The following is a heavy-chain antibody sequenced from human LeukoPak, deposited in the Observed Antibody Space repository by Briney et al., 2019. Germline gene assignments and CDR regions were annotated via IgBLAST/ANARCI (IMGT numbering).Heavy chain of an antibody. J-gene: IGHJ4*02. Sequence: SQTLSLTCAISGDSVSSNSAAWNWIRQSPSRGLEWLGRTYYRSKWYNDYAVSVKSRITINPDTSKNQFSLQLNSVTPEDTAVYYCARVHYYDSSGYNSENGYFDYWGQGTLVTVSS. V-gene: IGHV6-1*01. D-gene: IGHD3-22*01. CDR1: GDSVSSNSAA. CDR3: ARVHYYDSSGYNSENGYFDY. CDR2: TYYRSKWYN.